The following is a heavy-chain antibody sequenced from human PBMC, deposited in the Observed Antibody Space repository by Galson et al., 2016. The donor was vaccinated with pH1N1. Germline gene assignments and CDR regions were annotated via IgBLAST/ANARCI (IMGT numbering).Heavy chain of an antibody. CDR3: AIQIHYYDSSGYYDS. J-gene: IGHJ5*01. V-gene: IGHV4-31*03. D-gene: IGHD3-22*01. CDR1: GGSVSSGDYY. Sequence: LSLTCSVSGGSVSSGDYYWSWIRQPPGKALQWLGYVSYSGNPFYNPSFKTRITMSMDTSKNQFSLKLRSVTAADTAVYYCAIQIHYYDSSGYYDSWGHGTLVTVSS. CDR2: VSYSGNP.